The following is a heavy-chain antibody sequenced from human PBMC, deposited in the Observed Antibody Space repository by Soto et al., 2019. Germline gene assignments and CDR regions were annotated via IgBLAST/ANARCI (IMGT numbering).Heavy chain of an antibody. CDR2: IIPIFGTA. CDR3: ARGPPITMIVVVITTGMDYYYGMDV. D-gene: IGHD3-22*01. Sequence: GASVKVSCKASGGTFSSYAISWVRQAPGQGLEWMGGIIPIFGTANYAQKFQGRVTITADESTSTAYMELSSLRSEDTAVYYCARGPPITMIVVVITTGMDYYYGMDVWGQGTTVTVP. CDR1: GGTFSSYA. V-gene: IGHV1-69*13. J-gene: IGHJ6*02.